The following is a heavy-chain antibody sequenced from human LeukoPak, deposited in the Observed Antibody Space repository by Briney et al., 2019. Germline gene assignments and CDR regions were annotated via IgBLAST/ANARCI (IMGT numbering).Heavy chain of an antibody. CDR1: GDSIDNNNYY. Sequence: SETLSLTCTVSGDSIDNNNYYWGWIRQPPRKGLEWIGNIYHGGSTYYNPSLKSRVTISVDTSEKQFSLKLSSVTAADTAVYYCARRVYSYGYYYFDFWGQGTLVTVSS. V-gene: IGHV4-39*01. J-gene: IGHJ4*02. CDR3: ARRVYSYGYYYFDF. CDR2: IYHGGST. D-gene: IGHD5-18*01.